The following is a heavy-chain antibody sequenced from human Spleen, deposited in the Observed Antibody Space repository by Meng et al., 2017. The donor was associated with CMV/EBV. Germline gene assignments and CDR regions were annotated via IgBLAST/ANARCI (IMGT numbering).Heavy chain of an antibody. Sequence: SETLSLTCTVSGGPITSSTYSWGWIRQPPGKGLEWIGSIFYTGGPHYNPSLTSRVTISVDTSKNQFSLKLSSVSAADTAVYYCASDLGRGYSGYDLNSWGQGRLVTVSS. CDR1: GGPITSSTYS. CDR2: IFYTGGP. V-gene: IGHV4-39*07. J-gene: IGHJ4*02. D-gene: IGHD5-12*01. CDR3: ASDLGRGYSGYDLNS.